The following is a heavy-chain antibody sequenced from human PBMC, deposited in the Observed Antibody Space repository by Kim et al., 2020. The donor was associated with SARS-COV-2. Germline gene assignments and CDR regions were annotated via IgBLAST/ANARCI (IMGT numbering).Heavy chain of an antibody. V-gene: IGHV3-33*06. J-gene: IGHJ4*01. CDR2: IWYDGSNK. CDR3: TKDVICTSECPFDY. CDR1: GFAFNGYC. Sequence: GGSLRLSCAASGFAFNGYCMHWVRQAPGKGLEWVAVIWYDGSNKYYADSVKGRFTISRDNSKNTLYLQMNSLRAEDTAVYYCTKDVICTSECPFDYLG. D-gene: IGHD3-3*01.